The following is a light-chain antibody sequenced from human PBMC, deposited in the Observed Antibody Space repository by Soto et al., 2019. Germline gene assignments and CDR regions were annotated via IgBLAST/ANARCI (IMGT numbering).Light chain of an antibody. V-gene: IGKV3-20*01. J-gene: IGKJ4*01. Sequence: EVVLTQSPGTLSLSPGERVTLSCRASQSVISNYLAWYQHKPGQAPRLLIFGASNRATGIPDRFSGSGSGPAFTLGSSGLDPEDFAVYYCQQYSGLTLTFCGGTKLDI. CDR1: QSVISNY. CDR2: GAS. CDR3: QQYSGLTLT.